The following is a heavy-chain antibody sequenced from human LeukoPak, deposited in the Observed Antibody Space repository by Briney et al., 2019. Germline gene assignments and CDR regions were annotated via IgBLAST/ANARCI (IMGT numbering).Heavy chain of an antibody. J-gene: IGHJ2*01. CDR3: ASWRDWYFDL. D-gene: IGHD3-3*01. CDR2: IYTRGST. CDR1: GGSISSGSYY. V-gene: IGHV4-61*02. Sequence: SETLSLTCTVSGGSISSGSYYWSWIRQPAGKGLEWIGRIYTRGSTNYNPSLKSRVTISVDTSKNQFSLKLSSVTAADTAVYYCASWRDWYFDLWGRGTLVTVSS.